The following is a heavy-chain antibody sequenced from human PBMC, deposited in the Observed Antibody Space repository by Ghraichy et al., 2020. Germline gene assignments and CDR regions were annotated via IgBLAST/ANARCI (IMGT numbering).Heavy chain of an antibody. Sequence: SETLSLTCTVSGGSISSSSYYWGWIRQPPGKGLEWIGSIYYSGSTYYNPSLKSRVTISVDTSKNQFSLKLSSVTAADTAVYYCARHSGYDYVYYYYYMDVWGKGTTVTVSS. CDR3: ARHSGYDYVYYYYYMDV. CDR1: GGSISSSSYY. D-gene: IGHD5-12*01. V-gene: IGHV4-39*01. J-gene: IGHJ6*03. CDR2: IYYSGST.